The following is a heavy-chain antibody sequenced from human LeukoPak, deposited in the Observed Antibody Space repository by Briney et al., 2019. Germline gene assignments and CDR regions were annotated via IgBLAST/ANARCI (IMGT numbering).Heavy chain of an antibody. CDR1: GYSFTSYW. Sequence: GESLKISCKGSGYSFTSYWMGWVRQMPGKGLEWMGIICPGDSDTRYSPSFQGQVSISADKSISTAYMQWSSLKASDTAIYYCARRGSGTYSDAFDIWGQGTMVTVSS. CDR3: ARRGSGTYSDAFDI. CDR2: ICPGDSDT. D-gene: IGHD1-26*01. V-gene: IGHV5-51*01. J-gene: IGHJ3*02.